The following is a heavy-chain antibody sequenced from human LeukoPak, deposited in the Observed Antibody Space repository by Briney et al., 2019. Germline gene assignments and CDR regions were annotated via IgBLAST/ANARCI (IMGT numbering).Heavy chain of an antibody. CDR2: ISYDGSNK. V-gene: IGHV3-30*19. J-gene: IGHJ6*02. CDR3: ATRSGMDV. CDR1: GFTFSSYG. Sequence: GGSLRLSCAASGFTFSSYGMHWVRQAPGKGLEWVAVISYDGSNKYYADSVEGRFTISRDNSKNTLYLQMNSLRAEDTAVYYCATRSGMDVWGQGTTVTVSS.